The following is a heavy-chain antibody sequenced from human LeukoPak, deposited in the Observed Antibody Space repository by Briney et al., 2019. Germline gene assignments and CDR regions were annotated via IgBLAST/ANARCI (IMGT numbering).Heavy chain of an antibody. D-gene: IGHD4-11*01. Sequence: ASVKVSCKASGGTFSITTINWVRQAPGQGLEWMGGIIPIFGTANYAQKFQGRVTITADESTSTAYMELSSLRSEDTAVYYCAREGAYSNYGYWGQGTLVTVSS. CDR2: IIPIFGTA. V-gene: IGHV1-69*13. CDR3: AREGAYSNYGY. CDR1: GGTFSITT. J-gene: IGHJ4*02.